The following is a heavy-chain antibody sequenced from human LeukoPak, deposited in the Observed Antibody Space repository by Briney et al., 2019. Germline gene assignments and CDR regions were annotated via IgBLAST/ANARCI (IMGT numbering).Heavy chain of an antibody. CDR2: ISPYNGNT. CDR1: GNTFTNYG. J-gene: IGHJ4*02. CDR3: ATEGGWQPTDYGDHVY. V-gene: IGHV1-18*01. Sequence: ASVKVSCKASGNTFTNYGITWVRQAPGQGLEWMGWISPYNGNTNYAQKFQGRVTMTTDTSTRTAYMELRNLRSDDTALYYCATEGGWQPTDYGDHVYWGQGTLVTVSS. D-gene: IGHD4-17*01.